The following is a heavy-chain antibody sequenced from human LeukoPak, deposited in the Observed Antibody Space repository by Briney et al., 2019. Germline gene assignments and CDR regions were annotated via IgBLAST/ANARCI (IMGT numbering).Heavy chain of an antibody. CDR2: INHSGST. V-gene: IGHV4-34*01. J-gene: IGHJ6*02. CDR3: ARVRAHAIAVAGTYYYYGMDV. Sequence: SETLSLTCAVYGGSFSGYYWSWIRQPPGKGLEWIGEINHSGSTNYNPSLKSRVTISVDTSKNQFSLKLSSVTAADTAVYYCARVRAHAIAVAGTYYYYGMDVWGQGTTVTVSS. CDR1: GGSFSGYY. D-gene: IGHD6-19*01.